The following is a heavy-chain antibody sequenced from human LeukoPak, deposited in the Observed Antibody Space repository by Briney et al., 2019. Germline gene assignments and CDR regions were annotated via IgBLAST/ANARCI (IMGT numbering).Heavy chain of an antibody. Sequence: SVKVSCKASGGTFSSYAISWVRQAPGQGLERMERIIPIFGTANYAQKFQGRVTITTDESTSTAYMELSSLRSEDTAVYYCARDGVLWFGPADYWGQGTLVTVSS. D-gene: IGHD3-10*01. CDR2: IIPIFGTA. J-gene: IGHJ4*02. CDR1: GGTFSSYA. CDR3: ARDGVLWFGPADY. V-gene: IGHV1-69*05.